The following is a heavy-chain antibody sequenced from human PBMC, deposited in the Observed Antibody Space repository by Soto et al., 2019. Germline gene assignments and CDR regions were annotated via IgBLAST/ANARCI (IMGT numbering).Heavy chain of an antibody. CDR1: GYTFTSYA. J-gene: IGHJ5*02. Sequence: GASVKVSCKASGYTFTSYAMHWVRQAPGQRLEWMGWINAGNGNTKYSQKFQGRVTITRDTSASTAYMELGSLRSEDTAVYYCAREGSNECSGGSCYSGNWFDPWGQGTLVTVSS. CDR3: AREGSNECSGGSCYSGNWFDP. D-gene: IGHD2-15*01. V-gene: IGHV1-3*01. CDR2: INAGNGNT.